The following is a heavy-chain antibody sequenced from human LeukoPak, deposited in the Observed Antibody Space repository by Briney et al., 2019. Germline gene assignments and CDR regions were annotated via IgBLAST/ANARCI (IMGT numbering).Heavy chain of an antibody. D-gene: IGHD3-10*01. CDR3: ARAGSGYSFDY. Sequence: SETLSLTCTVSGTSISTYYWSWIRQPPGKGLEWVGYLYYSGSTSYNPSLKSRVTISVDTSKNQFSLRLSSVTAADTAVYYCARAGSGYSFDYWGQGTLVTVSS. J-gene: IGHJ4*02. V-gene: IGHV4-59*08. CDR2: LYYSGST. CDR1: GTSISTYY.